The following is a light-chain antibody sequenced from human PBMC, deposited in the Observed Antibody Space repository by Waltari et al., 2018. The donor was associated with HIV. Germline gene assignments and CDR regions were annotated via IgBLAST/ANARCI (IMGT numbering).Light chain of an antibody. V-gene: IGLV6-57*04. CDR1: GGTIASYY. CDR3: QSYYLNIVV. Sequence: NFILTQPHSVSESPGKTVTISCTRSGGTIASYYVHGYQQRPDSAPTTVIYEDTKRPSGVPDRFSGSIDSSSNSASLTISGLQTDDEADYYCQSYYLNIVVFGGGTKLTVL. J-gene: IGLJ2*01. CDR2: EDT.